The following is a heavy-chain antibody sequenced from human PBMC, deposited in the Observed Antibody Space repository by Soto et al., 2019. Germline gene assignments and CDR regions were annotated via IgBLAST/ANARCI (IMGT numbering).Heavy chain of an antibody. CDR1: GYNFTTDW. CDR2: IYPDDSDA. CDR3: ARHVGGSGSYDMTDS. D-gene: IGHD3-22*01. V-gene: IGHV5-51*01. Sequence: PGESLKISCKASGYNFTTDWIGWVRQMPGKGLEWMGIIYPDDSDAKYSPSFEGQVIISADKSITTAHPQWSSPKASDTAMYYCARHVGGSGSYDMTDSWGQGTQVTVSS. J-gene: IGHJ5*01.